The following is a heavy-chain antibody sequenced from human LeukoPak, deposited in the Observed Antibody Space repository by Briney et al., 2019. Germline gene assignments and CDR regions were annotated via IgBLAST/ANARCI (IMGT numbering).Heavy chain of an antibody. Sequence: PGGSLRLSCAASEFTFNTYSMCWVRQAPGKGLEWVSSISSDSTYRFYAGSLKGRFTISRGNAKNSLSLQMVGLRAEDTAVYYCARVAFGLYVMDVWGQGTTVTVSS. V-gene: IGHV3-21*06. D-gene: IGHD3/OR15-3a*01. CDR2: ISSDSTYR. J-gene: IGHJ6*02. CDR1: EFTFNTYS. CDR3: ARVAFGLYVMDV.